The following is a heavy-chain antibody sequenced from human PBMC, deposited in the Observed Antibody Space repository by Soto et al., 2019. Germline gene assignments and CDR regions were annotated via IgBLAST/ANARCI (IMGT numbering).Heavy chain of an antibody. Sequence: SVKVSCKASGGTFSSYAISWVRQAPGQGLEWMGGIIPIFGTANYAQKFQGRVTITADESTSTAYMELSSLRSEDTAVYYCARAVAVAVTGPYYYYGMDVWGQGTTVTVSS. V-gene: IGHV1-69*13. D-gene: IGHD6-19*01. CDR3: ARAVAVAVTGPYYYYGMDV. J-gene: IGHJ6*02. CDR1: GGTFSSYA. CDR2: IIPIFGTA.